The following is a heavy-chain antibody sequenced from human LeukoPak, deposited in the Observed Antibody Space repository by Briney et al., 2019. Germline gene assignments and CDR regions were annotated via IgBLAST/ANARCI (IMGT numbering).Heavy chain of an antibody. CDR2: MNPNSGNT. J-gene: IGHJ2*01. CDR1: GYTFTSYD. V-gene: IGHV1-8*03. CDR3: ARAYGDYTTGNWYFDF. Sequence: ASVKVSCKASGYTFTSYDINWVRQATGQGLEWMGWMNPNSGNTGYAQKFQGKVTITRNTSISTAYMELSSLRSEDTAVYYCARAYGDYTTGNWYFDFWGRGTLVTVSS. D-gene: IGHD4-17*01.